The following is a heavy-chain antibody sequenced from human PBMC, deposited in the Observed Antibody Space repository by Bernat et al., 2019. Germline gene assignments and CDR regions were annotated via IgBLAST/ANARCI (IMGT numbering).Heavy chain of an antibody. CDR2: IYYAAYT. CDR3: ARPISSNRHDAFDI. Sequence: QVQLQESGPGLVKPSETLSLTRAVSGYSISSDYYWGWIRQPPGKGLEWIGSIYYAAYTYYSSALKSRVTISIDTSKNQFFLKLSSVTAADTAVYYCARPISSNRHDAFDIWGQGTTVTVSS. CDR1: GYSISSDYY. D-gene: IGHD6-13*01. J-gene: IGHJ3*02. V-gene: IGHV4-38-2*01.